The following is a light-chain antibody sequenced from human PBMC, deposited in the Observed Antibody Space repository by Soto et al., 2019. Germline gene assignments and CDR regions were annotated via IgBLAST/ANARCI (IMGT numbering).Light chain of an antibody. Sequence: QSVLTQPPSVSGAPGQRVTISCTGSSSNIGAGYDVHWYQQLPGTAPKLLIYGNSNRPSGVPDRFSGSKSGTSASLAITGLQAEDEADYYCNSYRTNYTGLFGGGTKLTVL. V-gene: IGLV1-40*01. CDR2: GNS. J-gene: IGLJ3*02. CDR1: SSNIGAGYD. CDR3: NSYRTNYTGL.